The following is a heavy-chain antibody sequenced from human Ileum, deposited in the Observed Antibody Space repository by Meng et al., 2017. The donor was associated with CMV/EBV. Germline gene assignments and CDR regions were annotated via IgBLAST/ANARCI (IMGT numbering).Heavy chain of an antibody. D-gene: IGHD3-3*01. J-gene: IGHJ6*02. CDR2: INPSTGST. CDR1: GYTFSCHY. V-gene: IGHV1-46*01. CDR3: ARSVTVLGVDIPRWAYNYGLDV. Sequence: ASVKVSCKPFGYTFSCHYIHWVRQAPGQGLEWMGLINPSTGSTSYAQKFQGRIIMTRDTSTSTVYMELSSLTSEDTALYYCARSVTVLGVDIPRWAYNYGLDVWGQGTTVTVSS.